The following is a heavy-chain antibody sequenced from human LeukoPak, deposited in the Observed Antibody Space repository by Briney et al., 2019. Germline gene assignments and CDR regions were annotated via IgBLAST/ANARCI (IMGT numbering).Heavy chain of an antibody. Sequence: GGSLRLSCAASGFTFSSYSMNWVRQAPGKGLEWVSSISSSSSYIYYADSVKGRFTISRDNAKNSLYLQMNSLRAEDTAVYYCAKEFYGSSSWYVSLGFQHWGQGTLVTVSS. CDR3: AKEFYGSSSWYVSLGFQH. V-gene: IGHV3-21*01. J-gene: IGHJ1*01. CDR2: ISSSSSYI. D-gene: IGHD6-13*01. CDR1: GFTFSSYS.